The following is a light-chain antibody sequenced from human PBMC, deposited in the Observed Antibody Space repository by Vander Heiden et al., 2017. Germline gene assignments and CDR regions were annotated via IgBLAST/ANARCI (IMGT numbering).Light chain of an antibody. V-gene: IGLV2-23*01. J-gene: IGLJ1*01. CDR3: CSYVGSRVYV. Sequence: QSALTQPASVSGSPGQSLTISCTGTSSEVGSYKVVSWYQQHPGKAPKLIIYEGIKRPSGVSHRFSGSTSGNTASLTISGLQPEDEADYYCCSYVGSRVYVFGTGTKVTVL. CDR1: SSEVGSYKV. CDR2: EGI.